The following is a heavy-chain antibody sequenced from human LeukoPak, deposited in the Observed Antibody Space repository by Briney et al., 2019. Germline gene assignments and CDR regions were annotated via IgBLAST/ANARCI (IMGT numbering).Heavy chain of an antibody. V-gene: IGHV1-69*13. CDR2: IIPIFGPP. Sequence: SVKVACKASGGTFSNYAISWVRQAPGQGLEWLGGIIPIFGPPNTAQKFQGRVTITADESTSTVHMELSSLTSEDTAMYYCARGDPGELRDAFDIWGQGTMVTVSS. CDR3: ARGDPGELRDAFDI. CDR1: GGTFSNYA. J-gene: IGHJ3*02. D-gene: IGHD1-26*01.